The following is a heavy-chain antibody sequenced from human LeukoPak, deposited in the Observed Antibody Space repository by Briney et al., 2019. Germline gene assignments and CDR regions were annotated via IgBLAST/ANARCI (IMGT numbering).Heavy chain of an antibody. CDR2: ISHDGSKK. J-gene: IGHJ4*02. V-gene: IGHV3-30*03. CDR3: AHGRGFDY. CDR1: GFTFSSYG. Sequence: SGGSLRLSCAASGFTFSSYGMHWVRQAPGKGLEWAAFISHDGSKKYYADSVKGRFTISRDNSKNTLYLQMNSLRGEDTAVYHCAHGRGFDYWGQGTLVTVSS.